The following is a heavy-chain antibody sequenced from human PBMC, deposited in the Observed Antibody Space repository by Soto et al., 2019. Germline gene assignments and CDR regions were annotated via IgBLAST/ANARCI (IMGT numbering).Heavy chain of an antibody. Sequence: QVQLQESGPGLVKPSETLSLTCTVSGGSVSSGSYYWSWIRQPPGKVLEWIGYIYYSGSTNYNPSLKSRGTISVDTSKNQFSLKLSSVTAADTAVYYCARALGGSYYPGHFDYWGQGTLVTVSS. V-gene: IGHV4-61*01. CDR1: GGSVSSGSYY. D-gene: IGHD1-26*01. CDR2: IYYSGST. CDR3: ARALGGSYYPGHFDY. J-gene: IGHJ4*02.